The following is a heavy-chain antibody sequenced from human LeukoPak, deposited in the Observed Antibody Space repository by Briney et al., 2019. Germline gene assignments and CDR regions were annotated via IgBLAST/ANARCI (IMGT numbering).Heavy chain of an antibody. CDR2: IYTSGST. Sequence: TLSLTCTVSGGSISSSSYSWSWIRQPAGKGLEWIGRIYTSGSTNYNPSLKSRVTMSVDTSKNQFSLKLSSVTAADTAVYYRASGRFRGNYYYYGMDVWGQGTTVTVSS. J-gene: IGHJ6*02. CDR1: GGSISSSSYS. D-gene: IGHD3-10*01. CDR3: ASGRFRGNYYYYGMDV. V-gene: IGHV4-61*02.